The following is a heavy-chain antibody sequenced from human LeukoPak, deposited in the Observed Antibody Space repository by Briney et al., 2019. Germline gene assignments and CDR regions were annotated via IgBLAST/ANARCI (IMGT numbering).Heavy chain of an antibody. J-gene: IGHJ4*02. CDR3: ARAAGVRSPLDN. CDR2: INPNSGGT. V-gene: IGHV1-2*02. D-gene: IGHD3-10*01. Sequence: ASVKVSCKASGYTFTGYYMHWVRQAPGQGLEWMGWINPNSGGTNYAQKFQGRVTMTRDTSISTAYMELRRLRSDDTAVYFCARAAGVRSPLDNWGQGNLITVSS. CDR1: GYTFTGYY.